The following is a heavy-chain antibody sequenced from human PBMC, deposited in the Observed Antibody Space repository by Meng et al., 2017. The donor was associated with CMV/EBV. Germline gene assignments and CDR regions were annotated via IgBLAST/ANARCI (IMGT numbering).Heavy chain of an antibody. Sequence: SGGTFSGYAISWVRQAPGQGHELVGGINPIFGTATYAQKFQGRVKITTDESTSTAYMELSSLGSEGTAVYYCASIDFWSGPASEYFQHWGQGTLVTVSS. J-gene: IGHJ1*01. V-gene: IGHV1-69*05. CDR3: ASIDFWSGPASEYFQH. CDR2: INPIFGTA. CDR1: GGTFSGYA. D-gene: IGHD3-3*01.